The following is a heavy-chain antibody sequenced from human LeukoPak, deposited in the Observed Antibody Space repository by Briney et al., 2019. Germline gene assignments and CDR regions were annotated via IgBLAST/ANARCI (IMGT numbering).Heavy chain of an antibody. V-gene: IGHV4-59*01. J-gene: IGHJ4*02. Sequence: PSVTLSLTCTVSGGSISRYYWSWIRQPPGKGLEWMANIYHTGSTNYNPSLSSRVTISIDTAKNQFSLKLTSVTAADTAVYYCARRGRNSSGWQDYLWGQGTLVTVSS. CDR2: IYHTGST. CDR3: ARRGRNSSGWQDYL. D-gene: IGHD6-25*01. CDR1: GGSISRYY.